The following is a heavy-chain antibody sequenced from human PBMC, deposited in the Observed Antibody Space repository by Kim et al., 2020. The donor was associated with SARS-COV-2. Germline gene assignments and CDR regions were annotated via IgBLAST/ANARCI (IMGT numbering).Heavy chain of an antibody. V-gene: IGHV4-59*13. D-gene: IGHD6-13*01. CDR2: IYYSGST. Sequence: SETLSLTCTVSGGSISSYYWSWIRQPPGKGLEWIGYIYYSGSTNYNPSLKSRVTISVDTSKNQFSLKLSSVTAADTAVYYCARVGAQYFGYSSSWFDYWGQGTLVTVSS. CDR3: ARVGAQYFGYSSSWFDY. CDR1: GGSISSYY. J-gene: IGHJ4*02.